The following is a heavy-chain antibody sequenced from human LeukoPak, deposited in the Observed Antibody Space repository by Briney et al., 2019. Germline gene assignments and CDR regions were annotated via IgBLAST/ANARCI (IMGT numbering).Heavy chain of an antibody. CDR2: IYPNGNT. J-gene: IGHJ4*02. Sequence: GGSLRLSCAASGFTVSSNYMNWVRQAPGKGLEWVSMIYPNGNTFYTDSVKGRFTISRDNSKNTLDLQMNSLRAEDTAVYCCARRGHGYGSPFDYWGQGTLVTVSS. D-gene: IGHD5-18*01. V-gene: IGHV3-66*04. CDR3: ARRGHGYGSPFDY. CDR1: GFTVSSNY.